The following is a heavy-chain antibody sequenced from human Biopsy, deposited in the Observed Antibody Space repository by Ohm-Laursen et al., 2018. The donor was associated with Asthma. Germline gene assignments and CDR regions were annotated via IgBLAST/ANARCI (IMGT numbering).Heavy chain of an antibody. CDR2: ISYDGSNK. CDR3: VKDTEGRYDFWSGLSYNYYGMDV. D-gene: IGHD3-3*01. J-gene: IGHJ6*02. V-gene: IGHV3-30*18. Sequence: SLRLSCAASGFTFSSYGMYWVRQAPGKGLEWVAVISYDGSNKYYAGSVKGRFTISRDNSKNTLYLQMNSLRAEDTAVYYCVKDTEGRYDFWSGLSYNYYGMDVWGQGTTVTVSS. CDR1: GFTFSSYG.